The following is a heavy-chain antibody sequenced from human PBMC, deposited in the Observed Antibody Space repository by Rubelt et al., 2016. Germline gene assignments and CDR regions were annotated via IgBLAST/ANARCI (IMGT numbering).Heavy chain of an antibody. J-gene: IGHJ4*02. CDR2: TSGSGVDT. CDR1: RFTFSTYA. CDR3: ATKSNGFDY. V-gene: IGHV3-23*01. D-gene: IGHD2-8*01. Sequence: EVQLLESGGDLVQPGGFLRLSCAASRFTFSTYAMGWVRQAPGKGLEWVSSTSGSGVDTSYADSVKCRFTISSDNSKNTLYLQMNSLRAEDTAVYYCATKSNGFDYWGQGTLVTVSS.